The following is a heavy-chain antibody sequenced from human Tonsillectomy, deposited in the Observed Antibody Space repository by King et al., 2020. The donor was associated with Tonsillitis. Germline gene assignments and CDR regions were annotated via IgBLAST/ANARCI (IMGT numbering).Heavy chain of an antibody. J-gene: IGHJ4*02. CDR3: ARGGNFWSGDHDY. Sequence: QLQESGPGLVKPSQTLSLTCAVSGASISSGSYFWSWIRQPAGKGLEWVGRIDSSGNTNYNPTLKSRVSMSVDTSEIQFSLKLSSVTAADTAVYFCARGGNFWSGDHDYWGQGTLVIVSS. D-gene: IGHD3-3*01. CDR2: IDSSGNT. V-gene: IGHV4-61*02. CDR1: GASISSGSYF.